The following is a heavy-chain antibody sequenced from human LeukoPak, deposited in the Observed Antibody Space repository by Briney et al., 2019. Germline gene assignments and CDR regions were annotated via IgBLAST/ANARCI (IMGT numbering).Heavy chain of an antibody. CDR1: GFTFSSYW. Sequence: GGSLRLSCAASGFTFSSYWMSWVRRAPGKGLEWVANIKQDGSEKYYVDSVKGRFTISRDNAKNSLYLQMNSLRAEDTAVYYCARDGVVVAATPGTFDYWGQGTLVTVSS. CDR3: ARDGVVVAATPGTFDY. D-gene: IGHD2-15*01. CDR2: IKQDGSEK. V-gene: IGHV3-7*01. J-gene: IGHJ4*02.